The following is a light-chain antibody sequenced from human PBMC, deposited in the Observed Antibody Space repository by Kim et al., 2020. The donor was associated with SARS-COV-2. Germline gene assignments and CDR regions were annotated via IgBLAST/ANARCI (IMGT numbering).Light chain of an antibody. CDR2: ATS. Sequence: AIQMTQSPASLSASVGDRVTITCRASQGIRDDLGWYQQKPGRAPNLLIYATSTSQSGVPSRFSGSGSGTDFTLTISSLQPEDVATYYCLQDYDYPLTFCGGTKVDIK. J-gene: IGKJ4*01. V-gene: IGKV1-6*01. CDR1: QGIRDD. CDR3: LQDYDYPLT.